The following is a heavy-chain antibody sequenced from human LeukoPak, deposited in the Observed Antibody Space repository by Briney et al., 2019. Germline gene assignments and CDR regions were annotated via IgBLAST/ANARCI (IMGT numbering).Heavy chain of an antibody. J-gene: IGHJ4*02. CDR2: INSDGSWT. CDR3: VRDDRSYGVDY. D-gene: IGHD4-17*01. CDR1: GSYW. Sequence: PGGSLRLSCAASGSYWMHWVRQAPGKGLVWVSHINSDGSWTSYADSVKGRFTISKDNAKDTLYLQMNSLRAEDTAVYYCVRDDRSYGVDYWGQGTPVTVSS. V-gene: IGHV3-74*01.